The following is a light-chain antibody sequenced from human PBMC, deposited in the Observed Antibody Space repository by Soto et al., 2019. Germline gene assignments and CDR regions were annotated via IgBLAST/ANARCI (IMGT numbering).Light chain of an antibody. J-gene: IGKJ1*01. V-gene: IGKV1-39*01. CDR3: QQTYFAPRT. CDR1: EGISQY. Sequence: DIQMTQSPSSLSASVGDRVTITCRASEGISQYVNWYQQTPGKAPKLLIYTSSNLQSGVPSRLSGSGSGTDFTLTISGLHPEDFATYFSQQTYFAPRTLGQGTQVEIK. CDR2: TSS.